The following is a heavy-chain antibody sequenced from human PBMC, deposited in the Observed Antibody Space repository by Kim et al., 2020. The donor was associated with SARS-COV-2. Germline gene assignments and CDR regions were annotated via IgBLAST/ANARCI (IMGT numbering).Heavy chain of an antibody. D-gene: IGHD3-10*01. CDR3: AREFREAYGSGESSDY. V-gene: IGHV3-11*06. Sequence: DSVKGRFTISRDNAKNSLYLQMNSLRVEDTAVYYCAREFREAYGSGESSDYWGQGTLVTVSS. J-gene: IGHJ4*02.